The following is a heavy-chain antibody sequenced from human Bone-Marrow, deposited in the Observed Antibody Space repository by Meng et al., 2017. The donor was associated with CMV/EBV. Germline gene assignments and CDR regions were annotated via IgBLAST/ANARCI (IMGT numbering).Heavy chain of an antibody. Sequence: SVKVSCKASGGTFSSYAFSWVRQAPGQGLEWMGGIIPIFAIANYAQKFQGRVTITADKSTSTVYMELSSLRSEDTAVYYCARDTSEGTRWFYFDYWGQGTLVTVSS. CDR2: IIPIFAIA. D-gene: IGHD1-7*01. J-gene: IGHJ4*02. CDR3: ARDTSEGTRWFYFDY. V-gene: IGHV1-69*10. CDR1: GGTFSSYA.